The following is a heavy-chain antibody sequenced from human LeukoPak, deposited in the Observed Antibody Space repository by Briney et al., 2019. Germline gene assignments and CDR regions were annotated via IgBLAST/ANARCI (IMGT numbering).Heavy chain of an antibody. Sequence: GESLKISCKGSGYSFTSYWISWVRQMPGKGLEWMGRIDPSDSYTNYSPSFQGHVTISADKSISTASLQWSSLKASDTAMYYCARHTTSQGDYYYYGMDVWGQGTTVTVSS. CDR3: ARHTTSQGDYYYYGMDV. CDR1: GYSFTSYW. V-gene: IGHV5-10-1*01. D-gene: IGHD1-1*01. J-gene: IGHJ6*02. CDR2: IDPSDSYT.